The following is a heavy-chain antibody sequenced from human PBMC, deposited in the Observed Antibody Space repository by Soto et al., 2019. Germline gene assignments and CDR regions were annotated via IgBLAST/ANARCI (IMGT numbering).Heavy chain of an antibody. D-gene: IGHD6-19*01. CDR1: GFTFSTFS. J-gene: IGHJ4*02. CDR2: ISGGGRPI. CDR3: ARDLGWAFDS. Sequence: EVQLVESGGGSGQPGGSLRLSCAASGFTFSTFSMNWVRQAPGRGREWISYISGGGRPISYADSVKGRFTISRDNAKNSLYLQMDSLTDEDTAVYYCARDLGWAFDSWGQGTLVTVSS. V-gene: IGHV3-48*02.